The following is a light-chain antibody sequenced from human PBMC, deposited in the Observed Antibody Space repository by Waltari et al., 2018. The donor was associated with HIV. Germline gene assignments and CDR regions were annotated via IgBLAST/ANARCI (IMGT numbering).Light chain of an antibody. CDR3: QSYDNTDVV. Sequence: NFILTQPHSVSASPGKTVTIPCTRSSGSMYTNYVQWYQLRPGTSPPTVIYEDNQRPSGVPDRFSGSIDSSSNSASLTISGLKTEDEADYYCQSYDNTDVVFGGGTKLTVL. CDR1: SGSMYTNY. CDR2: EDN. V-gene: IGLV6-57*01. J-gene: IGLJ2*01.